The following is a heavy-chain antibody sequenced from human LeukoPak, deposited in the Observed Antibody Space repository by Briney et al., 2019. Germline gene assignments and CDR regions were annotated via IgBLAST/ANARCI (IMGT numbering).Heavy chain of an antibody. CDR3: ARELPRIAAAGT. V-gene: IGHV1-18*01. CDR1: GYTFTSYG. D-gene: IGHD6-13*01. J-gene: IGHJ5*02. Sequence: ASVKVSCKASGYTFTSYGISWVRQAPGQGLEWMGWISAYNGNTNYAQKLQGRVTMTTDTSTSTAYMELSGLRSEDTAVYYCARELPRIAAAGTWGQGTLVAVSS. CDR2: ISAYNGNT.